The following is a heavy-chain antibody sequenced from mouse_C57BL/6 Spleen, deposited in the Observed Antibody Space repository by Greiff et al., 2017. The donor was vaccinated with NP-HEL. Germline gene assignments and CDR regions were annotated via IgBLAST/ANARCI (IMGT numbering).Heavy chain of an antibody. J-gene: IGHJ2*01. CDR1: GYTFTDYE. CDR3: TRWGDLYYFDY. CDR2: IDPETGGT. Sequence: VQLQQSGAELVRPGASVTLSCKASGYTFTDYEMHWVKQTPVHGLEWIGAIDPETGGTAYNQKFKGKAILTADKSSSTAYMELRSLTSEDSAVYYCTRWGDLYYFDYWGQGTTLTVSS. V-gene: IGHV1-15*01.